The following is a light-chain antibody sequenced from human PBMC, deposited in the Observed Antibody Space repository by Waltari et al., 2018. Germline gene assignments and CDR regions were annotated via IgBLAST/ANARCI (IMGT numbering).Light chain of an antibody. V-gene: IGLV1-44*01. Sequence: QSVLPQPPSASGASGQRVTISCSGENSNSGTNSVDWYQQFPGTAPKLLIYRDDQRPSGVPDRFSGSKSGTSASLAISGLLSEDEADYYCAAWDDSLNGYVFATGTKVTVL. CDR1: NSNSGTNS. J-gene: IGLJ1*01. CDR2: RDD. CDR3: AAWDDSLNGYV.